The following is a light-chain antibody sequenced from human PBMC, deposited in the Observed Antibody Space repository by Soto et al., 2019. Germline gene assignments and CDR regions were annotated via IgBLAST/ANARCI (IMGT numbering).Light chain of an antibody. CDR3: QQYNNYLTWT. CDR2: DAS. CDR1: QSISRW. V-gene: IGKV1-5*01. J-gene: IGKJ1*01. Sequence: DIQMTQSPSTLSASVGDRVTITCRASQSISRWLVWYQQKPGKAPKVLIYDASILASGVQSRFSGSGSGTEFTLTISSLQPDDFATYYCQQYNNYLTWTFGQGTKVDIK.